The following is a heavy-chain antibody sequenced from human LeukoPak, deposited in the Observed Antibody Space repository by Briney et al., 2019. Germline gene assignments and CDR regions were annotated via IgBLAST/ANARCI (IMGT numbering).Heavy chain of an antibody. CDR2: IIPILGIA. Sequence: SVKVSCKVSGYTLTELSMHWVRQAPGQGLEWMGRIIPILGIANYAQKFQGRVTITADKSTSTAYMELSSLRSEDTAVYYCARDGGVVTNPFDYWGQGTLVTVSS. CDR1: GYTLTELS. D-gene: IGHD4-23*01. J-gene: IGHJ4*02. V-gene: IGHV1-69*04. CDR3: ARDGGVVTNPFDY.